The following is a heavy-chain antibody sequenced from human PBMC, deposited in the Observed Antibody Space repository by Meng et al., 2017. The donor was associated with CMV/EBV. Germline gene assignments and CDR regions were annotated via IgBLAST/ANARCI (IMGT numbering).Heavy chain of an antibody. D-gene: IGHD3-16*01. CDR3: AKDQLLFGGPNAYFDD. V-gene: IGHV3-30*02. CDR1: GFTFDTHG. J-gene: IGHJ4*02. Sequence: GGSLRLSCAASGFTFDTHGMHWVRQAPGKGLEWVAFIRHDGTTKFYGDSVKGRFTISRDNSKSTLYLQMNSLRAEETAVYYCAKDQLLFGGPNAYFDDWGQGTLVTVSS. CDR2: IRHDGTTK.